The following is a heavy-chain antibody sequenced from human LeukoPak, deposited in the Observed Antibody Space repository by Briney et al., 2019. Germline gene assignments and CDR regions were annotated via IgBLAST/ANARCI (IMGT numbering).Heavy chain of an antibody. V-gene: IGHV3-74*01. J-gene: IGHJ6*03. D-gene: IGHD2-15*01. CDR2: INTDGSST. CDR1: GITFSSYW. CDR3: VRAAASVDYYMDV. Sequence: PGGSLRLSCAASGITFSSYWMHWVRQAPGKGLVWVSRINTDGSSTSYADSVKGRFTISRDNAKNTLYLQMSSLRAEDTAVYYCVRAAASVDYYMDVWGKGTTVTVSS.